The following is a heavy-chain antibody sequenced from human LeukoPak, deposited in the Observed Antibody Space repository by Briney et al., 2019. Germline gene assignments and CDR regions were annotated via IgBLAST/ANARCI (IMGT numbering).Heavy chain of an antibody. CDR2: MKYDGSEK. Sequence: GGSLRLSYAASGFTFSSYWMSWVRQAPGKGLEWVANMKYDGSEKDYVDSVKGRFTISRDNAKNSLYLQMNSLRAEDTAVYYCARDIAAAGLFFDYWGQGTLVTVSS. CDR1: GFTFSSYW. CDR3: ARDIAAAGLFFDY. J-gene: IGHJ4*02. D-gene: IGHD6-13*01. V-gene: IGHV3-7*01.